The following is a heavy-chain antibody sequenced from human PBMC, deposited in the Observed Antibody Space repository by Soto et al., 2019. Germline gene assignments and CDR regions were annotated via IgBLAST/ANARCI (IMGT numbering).Heavy chain of an antibody. CDR2: INPNSGGT. V-gene: IGHV1-2*04. CDR3: ARDLYCCGDCSPIIDVYYYYYMDV. Sequence: GASVQVSCKASGYTFTGYYMHWVRQAPGQELEWMGCINPNSGGTNYAQKFQGWVTMTRDTSISTAYMELRSLRSDDTAVYYCARDLYCCGDCSPIIDVYYYYYMDVWGKGTTVTVSS. D-gene: IGHD2-21*01. CDR1: GYTFTGYY. J-gene: IGHJ6*03.